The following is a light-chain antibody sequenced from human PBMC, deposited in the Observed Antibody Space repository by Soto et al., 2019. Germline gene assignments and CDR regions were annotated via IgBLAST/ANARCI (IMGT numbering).Light chain of an antibody. J-gene: IGKJ1*01. CDR3: QQYGSSPQT. V-gene: IGKV3-20*01. CDR1: QDININ. Sequence: EIVMTQSPATLSVSPGERATLSCRASQDININLAWYQQKPGQAPRLLIYGASTRATDIPHRFSGSGSGTDFTLTISRLEPEDFAVYYCQQYGSSPQTFGQGTKVDIK. CDR2: GAS.